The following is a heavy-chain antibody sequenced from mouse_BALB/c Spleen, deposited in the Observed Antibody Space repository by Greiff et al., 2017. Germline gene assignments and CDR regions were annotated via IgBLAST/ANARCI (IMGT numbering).Heavy chain of an antibody. CDR1: GFSLTSYG. D-gene: IGHD2-4*01. Sequence: QVQLKESGPGLVAPSQSLSITCTVSGFSLTSYGVHWVRQPPGKGLEWLGVIWAGGSTNYNSALMSRLSISKDNSKSQVFLKMNSLQTDDTAMYYCARDVGLRRYYYAMDYWGQGTSVTVSS. CDR2: IWAGGST. V-gene: IGHV2-9*02. CDR3: ARDVGLRRYYYAMDY. J-gene: IGHJ4*01.